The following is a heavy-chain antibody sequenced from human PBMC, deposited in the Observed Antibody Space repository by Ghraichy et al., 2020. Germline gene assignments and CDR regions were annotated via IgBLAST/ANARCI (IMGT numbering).Heavy chain of an antibody. CDR2: INHSGST. CDR1: GGSFSGYY. Sequence: SETLSLTCAVYGGSFSGYYWSWIRQPPGKGLEWIGEINHSGSTNYNPSLKSRVTISVDTSKNQFSLKLSSVSAADTAVYYCARGSPWKCPEYRRDRRCEYFDLWGRGTLVTVSS. V-gene: IGHV4-34*01. J-gene: IGHJ2*01. CDR3: ARGSPWKCPEYRRDRRCEYFDL. D-gene: IGHD1-1*01.